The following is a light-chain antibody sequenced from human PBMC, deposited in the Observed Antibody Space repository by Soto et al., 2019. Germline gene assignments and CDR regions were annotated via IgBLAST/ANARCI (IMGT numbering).Light chain of an antibody. CDR2: KTS. CDR3: QHYSSYSYA. J-gene: IGKJ2*01. Sequence: DIQMTQSPSTLSASVGDRVTITCRASQSTSSWLAWYQQKPGKAPTLLIYKTSTLESGVPSRVSGSGAGTALSLTFGCLQPDDFATYYCQHYSSYSYAFGQGTKLEIK. CDR1: QSTSSW. V-gene: IGKV1-5*03.